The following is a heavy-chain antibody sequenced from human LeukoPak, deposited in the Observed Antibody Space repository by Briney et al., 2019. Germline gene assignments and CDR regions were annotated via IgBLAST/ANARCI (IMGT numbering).Heavy chain of an antibody. Sequence: GGSLRLSCAASGFTFSSYAMHWVRQAPGKGLEWVAVISYDGSNKYYADSVKGRFTISRDNSKNTLYLQMNSLRAEDTAVYYCARVVAENYYGSGSFDYWGQGTLVTVSS. CDR3: ARVVAENYYGSGSFDY. V-gene: IGHV3-30-3*01. CDR2: ISYDGSNK. D-gene: IGHD3-10*01. CDR1: GFTFSSYA. J-gene: IGHJ4*02.